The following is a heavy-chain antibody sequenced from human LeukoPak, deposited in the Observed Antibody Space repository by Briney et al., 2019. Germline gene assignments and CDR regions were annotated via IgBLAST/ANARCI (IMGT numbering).Heavy chain of an antibody. D-gene: IGHD3-3*01. Sequence: SETLSLTCAVYGGSFSGYYWSWIRQPPGKGLEWIGEINHSGSTNYNPSLKSRVTISVDTSKNQFSLKLSSVTAADTAVYYCARGPSPHKIYYFDYGGQGTLVTVAS. CDR1: GGSFSGYY. J-gene: IGHJ4*02. V-gene: IGHV4-34*01. CDR3: ARGPSPHKIYYFDY. CDR2: INHSGST.